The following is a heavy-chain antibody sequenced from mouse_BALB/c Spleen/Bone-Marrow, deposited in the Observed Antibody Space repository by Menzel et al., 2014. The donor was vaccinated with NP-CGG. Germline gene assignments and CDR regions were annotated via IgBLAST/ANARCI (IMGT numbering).Heavy chain of an antibody. CDR2: IDPTDNYI. CDR1: GYNFTSYW. J-gene: IGHJ1*01. CDR3: ARSRGLYDYWYFDV. Sequence: QVQLQQSGAELVKPGTSVKLSCKASGYNFTSYWMNWVKQRPGQGLEWIGEIDPTDNYINYNQKVKGKGTLTVDKSSSTAYMQLRSLTSEDSAVYDSARSRGLYDYWYFDVWGAGTTVTVSS. D-gene: IGHD2-3*01. V-gene: IGHV1-69*02.